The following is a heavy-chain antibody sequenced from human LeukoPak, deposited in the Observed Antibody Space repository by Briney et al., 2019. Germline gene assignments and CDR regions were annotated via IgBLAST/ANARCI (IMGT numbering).Heavy chain of an antibody. CDR2: IIPILGIA. CDR3: ARGTDFWSGEENYYYMDV. CDR1: GGTFSSYA. Sequence: ASVKVSCKASGGTFSSYAISWVRQAPGQGLEWMGRIIPILGIANYAQKFQGRVTITADESTSTAYMELSSLRSEDTAVYYCARGTDFWSGEENYYYMDVWGKGTTVTVSS. V-gene: IGHV1-69*04. D-gene: IGHD3-3*01. J-gene: IGHJ6*03.